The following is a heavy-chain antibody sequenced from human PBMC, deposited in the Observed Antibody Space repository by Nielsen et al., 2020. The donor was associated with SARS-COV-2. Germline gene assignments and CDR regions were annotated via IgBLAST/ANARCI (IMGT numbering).Heavy chain of an antibody. CDR2: IDPRDSYT. V-gene: IGHV5-10-1*01. J-gene: IGHJ6*02. Sequence: GESLKISCKASGYSSSNSWITWMRQTPGKGLEWIGRIDPRDSYTNYSPSFKGHVTMSADKSISTAYLQWSSLKASDTAMYYCASTNGSGSYYSLYYYYYGMDVWGQGTTVTVSS. CDR1: GYSSSNSW. CDR3: ASTNGSGSYYSLYYYYYGMDV. D-gene: IGHD3-10*01.